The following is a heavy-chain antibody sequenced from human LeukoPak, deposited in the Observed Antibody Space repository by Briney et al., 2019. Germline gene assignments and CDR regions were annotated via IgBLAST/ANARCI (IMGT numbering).Heavy chain of an antibody. CDR3: ARDSGDSGWYVRDNWFDP. D-gene: IGHD6-19*01. V-gene: IGHV3-9*01. CDR2: ISWNSGSI. CDR1: GFTFDDYA. Sequence: GGSLRLSCAASGFTFDDYAMHWVRQAPGKGLEWVSGISWNSGSIGYADSVKGRFTISRDNAKNSLYLQMNSLRAEDTALYYCARDSGDSGWYVRDNWFDPWGQGTLVTVS. J-gene: IGHJ5*02.